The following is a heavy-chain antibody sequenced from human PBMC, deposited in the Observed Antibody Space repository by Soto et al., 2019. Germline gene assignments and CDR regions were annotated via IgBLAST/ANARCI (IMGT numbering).Heavy chain of an antibody. D-gene: IGHD2-2*01. V-gene: IGHV1-18*01. Sequence: ASVKVSCKASGYTFTSYGISWVRQAPGQGLEWMGWISAYNGNTNYAQKLQGRVTMTTDTSTSTAYMELRSLRSDDTAVYYCARLTCSNTRCLKLNGFDIWGQGTMVTVSS. J-gene: IGHJ3*02. CDR1: GYTFTSYG. CDR2: ISAYNGNT. CDR3: ARLTCSNTRCLKLNGFDI.